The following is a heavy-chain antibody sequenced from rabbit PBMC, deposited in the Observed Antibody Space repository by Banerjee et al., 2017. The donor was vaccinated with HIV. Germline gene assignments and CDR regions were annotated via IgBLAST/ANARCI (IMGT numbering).Heavy chain of an antibody. V-gene: IGHV1S45*01. CDR2: IGDSSGST. CDR1: GFTISSSYW. Sequence: QEQLEESGGDLVKPEGSLTLTCTASGFTISSSYWICWVRQAPGKGLEWIACIGDSSGSTWYASWVNGRFTISKTSSTTVTLQMTSLTAADTATYFCARWGAGLDLWGPGTLVTVS. D-gene: IGHD3-1*01. J-gene: IGHJ4*01. CDR3: ARWGAGLDL.